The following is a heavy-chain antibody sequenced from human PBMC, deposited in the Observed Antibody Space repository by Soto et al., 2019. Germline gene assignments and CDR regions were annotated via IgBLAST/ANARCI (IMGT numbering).Heavy chain of an antibody. Sequence: GGSLRLSCAASGFTFDGFAMHWVRRAPGKGLEWVSGISWNGGSIAYADSVKGRFTISRDNAKNSLYLQMNSLRAEDTALYYCAKSKQQLVRGENWFDPWGQGTLVTVSS. V-gene: IGHV3-9*01. J-gene: IGHJ5*02. CDR3: AKSKQQLVRGENWFDP. D-gene: IGHD6-13*01. CDR2: ISWNGGSI. CDR1: GFTFDGFA.